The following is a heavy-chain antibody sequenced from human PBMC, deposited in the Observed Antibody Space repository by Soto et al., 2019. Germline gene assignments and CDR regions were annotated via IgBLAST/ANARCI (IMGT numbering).Heavy chain of an antibody. CDR1: GGSFSGYY. D-gene: IGHD6-6*01. V-gene: IGHV4-34*01. CDR3: ARGDDSSSSVSFDP. J-gene: IGHJ5*02. Sequence: SETLSLTCAVYGGSFSGYYWSWIRQPPGKGLEWIGEINHSGSTNYNPSLKSRVTISVDTSKNQFSLKLSSVTAADTAVYYCARGDDSSSSVSFDPWGQGTLVTVSS. CDR2: INHSGST.